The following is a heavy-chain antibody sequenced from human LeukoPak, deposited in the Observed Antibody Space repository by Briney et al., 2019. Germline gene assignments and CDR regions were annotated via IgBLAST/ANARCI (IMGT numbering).Heavy chain of an antibody. Sequence: SGPTLVKPTRTLTLTCTFSGFSLSTSGVGVGWIRQPPGKALEWLALIYWDDDKRYSPSLKSRLTITKDTSKNQVVLTMTNMDPVDTATYYCAHRRYSGSYYMRTFDIWGQGTMVTVSS. D-gene: IGHD1-26*01. CDR1: GFSLSTSGVG. CDR2: IYWDDDK. J-gene: IGHJ3*02. V-gene: IGHV2-5*02. CDR3: AHRRYSGSYYMRTFDI.